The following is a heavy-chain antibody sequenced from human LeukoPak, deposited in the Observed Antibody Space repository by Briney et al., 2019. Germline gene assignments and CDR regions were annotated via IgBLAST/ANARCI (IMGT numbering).Heavy chain of an antibody. V-gene: IGHV3-53*01. CDR1: GFPFSPHY. Sequence: GGSLRLSCAASGFPFSPHYMSWVRQAPGKGLEWGSVINTGGSAFYADSVKGRFTISRDNSNNTLYLQMNSLRAEDTAVYYCARVRRQVGSRWFDSWGQGILVTVSS. J-gene: IGHJ5*01. CDR3: ARVRRQVGSRWFDS. D-gene: IGHD1-26*01. CDR2: INTGGSA.